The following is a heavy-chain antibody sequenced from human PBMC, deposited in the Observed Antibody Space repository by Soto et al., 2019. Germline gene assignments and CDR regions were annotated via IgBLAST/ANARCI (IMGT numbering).Heavy chain of an antibody. J-gene: IGHJ4*02. CDR1: GGSISNYY. CDR3: ARRYAGNFDY. V-gene: IGHV4-59*01. D-gene: IGHD2-8*01. Sequence: QVQLQESGPGLVKPSETLSLTCTVSGGSISNYYWSWIRQPPGKGLEWIGYIYYSGSTNYNPSLKSPFTISVATSKNQFSLKLSSVTAADTAVYYCARRYAGNFDYWGQGTLVTVSS. CDR2: IYYSGST.